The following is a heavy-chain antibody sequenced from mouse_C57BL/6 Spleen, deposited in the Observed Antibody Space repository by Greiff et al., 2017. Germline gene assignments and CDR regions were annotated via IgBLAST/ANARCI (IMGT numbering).Heavy chain of an antibody. Sequence: QVQLQQPGAELVRPGSSVKLSCKASGYTFTSYWMDWVKQRPGQGLEWIGDIDPSDSDTHYNQKFKDKATLTVDKSSSTAYMQLSSLTSEDSAVXDCARLGGNCDAMDYWGQGTSVTVSA. CDR2: IDPSDSDT. V-gene: IGHV1-61*01. CDR1: GYTFTSYW. J-gene: IGHJ4*01. D-gene: IGHD1-1*02. CDR3: ARLGGNCDAMDY.